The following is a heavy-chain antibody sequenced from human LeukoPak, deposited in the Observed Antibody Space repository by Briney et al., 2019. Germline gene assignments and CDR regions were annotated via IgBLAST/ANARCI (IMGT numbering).Heavy chain of an antibody. CDR1: GGSFSGYY. CDR2: INHSGST. CDR3: ARVGYSSGWYNAFDI. J-gene: IGHJ3*02. V-gene: IGHV4-34*01. Sequence: MASETLSLTCAVYGGSFSGYYWSWIRQPPGKGLEWIGEINHSGSTNYNPSLKSRVTISVDTSKNQFSLKLSSVTAADTAVYYCARVGYSSGWYNAFDIWGQGTMVTVSS. D-gene: IGHD6-19*01.